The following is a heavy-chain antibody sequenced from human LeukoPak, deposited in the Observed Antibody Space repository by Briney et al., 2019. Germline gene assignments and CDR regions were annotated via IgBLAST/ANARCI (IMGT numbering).Heavy chain of an antibody. D-gene: IGHD3-3*01. CDR2: INHSGST. CDR3: AREGYDFWNGYSPRWFDP. Sequence: SETLSLTCAVYGGSFSGYYWSWIRQPPGKGLEWIGEINHSGSTNYNPSLKSRVTISVDTSKNQFSLKLSSVTAADTAVYYCAREGYDFWNGYSPRWFDPWGQGTLVTVSS. J-gene: IGHJ5*02. V-gene: IGHV4-34*01. CDR1: GGSFSGYY.